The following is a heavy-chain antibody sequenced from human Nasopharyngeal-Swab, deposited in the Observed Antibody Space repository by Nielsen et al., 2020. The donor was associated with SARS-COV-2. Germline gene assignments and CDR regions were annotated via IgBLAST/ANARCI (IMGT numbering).Heavy chain of an antibody. J-gene: IGHJ5*02. CDR2: INHSGST. D-gene: IGHD2-2*01. CDR1: GGSFSGYY. V-gene: IGHV4-34*01. CDR3: ARGRIVVVPVASGHFNWFDP. Sequence: SQTLSLTCAVYGGSFSGYYWSWIRQPPGKGLEWIGEINHSGSTNYNPSLKSRVTISVDTSKNQFSLKLSSVTAADTAVYYCARGRIVVVPVASGHFNWFDPWGQGTLVTVSS.